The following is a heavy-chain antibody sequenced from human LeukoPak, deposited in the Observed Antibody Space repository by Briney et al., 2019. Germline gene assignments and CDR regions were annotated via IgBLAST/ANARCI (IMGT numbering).Heavy chain of an antibody. V-gene: IGHV4-34*01. Sequence: PSETLSLTCAVYGGSFSGYYWSWIRQPPGKGLEWIGEINHSGSTNYNPSLKSRVTISVDTSKNQFSLKLSSVTAADTAVYYCARPPRRYSYGPRYFDYWGQGTLVTVSS. CDR1: GGSFSGYY. J-gene: IGHJ4*02. D-gene: IGHD5-18*01. CDR3: ARPPRRYSYGPRYFDY. CDR2: INHSGST.